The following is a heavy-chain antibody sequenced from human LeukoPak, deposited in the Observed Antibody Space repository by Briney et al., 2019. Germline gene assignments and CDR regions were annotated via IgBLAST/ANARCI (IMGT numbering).Heavy chain of an antibody. Sequence: GESLKISCKGSGYTFTNYWVGWVRQMPGKGLEWMGTIYPNNSDSRYNPSFRGQVTISVDRSITTAYLLWKSLKASDTAIYYCALSNEAFDSAGYFDYWGQGTLVTVSS. CDR1: GYTFTNYW. CDR3: ALSNEAFDSAGYFDY. J-gene: IGHJ4*02. D-gene: IGHD3-22*01. V-gene: IGHV5-51*01. CDR2: IYPNNSDS.